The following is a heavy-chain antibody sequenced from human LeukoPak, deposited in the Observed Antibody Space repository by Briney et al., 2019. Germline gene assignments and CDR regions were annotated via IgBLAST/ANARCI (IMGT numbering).Heavy chain of an antibody. CDR3: ARDIGDSYGDDAFDI. CDR2: IFPSGGEI. V-gene: IGHV3-23*01. CDR1: GFTFSTFA. D-gene: IGHD5-18*01. J-gene: IGHJ3*02. Sequence: GGSLRLSCAASGFTFSTFAMIWVRQPPGEGLEWVSSIFPSGGEIHYADSVRGRFTISRDNSKNTLYLQMNSLRAEDTAVYYCARDIGDSYGDDAFDIWGQGTMVTVSS.